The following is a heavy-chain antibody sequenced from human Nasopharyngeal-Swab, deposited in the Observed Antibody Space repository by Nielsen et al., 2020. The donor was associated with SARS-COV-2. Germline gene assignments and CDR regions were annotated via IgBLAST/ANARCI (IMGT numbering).Heavy chain of an antibody. J-gene: IGHJ3*02. D-gene: IGHD4-17*01. CDR3: ARDSAVTRNDAFDI. CDR1: GFTFSNAW. Sequence: GGSLRLSCAASGFTFSNAWMSWVRQAPGKGLEWVSSISSSSSYIYYADSVKGRFTISRDNAKNSLYLQMNSLRAEDTAVYYCARDSAVTRNDAFDIWGQGTMVTVSS. V-gene: IGHV3-21*01. CDR2: ISSSSSYI.